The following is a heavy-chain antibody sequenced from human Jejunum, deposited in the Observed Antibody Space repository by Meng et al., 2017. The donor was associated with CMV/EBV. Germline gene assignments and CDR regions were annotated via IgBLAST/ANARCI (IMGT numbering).Heavy chain of an antibody. CDR2: ISSGSNFI. Sequence: FTLSPSSMPWVRQAPGKGLEGVSSISSGSNFIYYADSMKGRFTISRDNAKNSLYLQMNSLRAEETAVYYCARGRVRGIASAGAMVSWGQGTLVTVSS. J-gene: IGHJ5*02. CDR3: ARGRVRGIASAGAMVS. D-gene: IGHD6-13*01. CDR1: FTLSPSS. V-gene: IGHV3-21*01.